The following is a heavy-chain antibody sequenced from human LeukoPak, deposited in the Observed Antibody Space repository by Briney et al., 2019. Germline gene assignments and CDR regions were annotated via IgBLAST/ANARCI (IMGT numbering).Heavy chain of an antibody. CDR3: AKGYPQGVVVVATTLYFDY. J-gene: IGHJ4*02. V-gene: IGHV3-23*01. CDR2: ISGSGGTT. Sequence: QAGGSLRLSCAASGLIFSSYAMSWVRQAPGKGLEWVSAISGSGGTTYYADSVKGRFTISRDNSKNTLYLQMNSLRAEDTAVYYCAKGYPQGVVVVATTLYFDYRGQGTLVTVSS. D-gene: IGHD2-15*01. CDR1: GLIFSSYA.